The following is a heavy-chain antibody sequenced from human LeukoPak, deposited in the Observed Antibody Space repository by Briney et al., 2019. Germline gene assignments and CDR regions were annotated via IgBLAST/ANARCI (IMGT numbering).Heavy chain of an antibody. Sequence: PGASLQISCQGSGYRFTSYWIGWVRPLPRKGLEGVGIIYPGDSDTRYSPSFQGQVTISADKSISTAYLQWSSLKASDTAMYYCARSYCSSTSCYSDYWGQGTLVTVSS. CDR1: GYRFTSYW. CDR3: ARSYCSSTSCYSDY. J-gene: IGHJ4*02. CDR2: IYPGDSDT. V-gene: IGHV5-51*01. D-gene: IGHD2-2*01.